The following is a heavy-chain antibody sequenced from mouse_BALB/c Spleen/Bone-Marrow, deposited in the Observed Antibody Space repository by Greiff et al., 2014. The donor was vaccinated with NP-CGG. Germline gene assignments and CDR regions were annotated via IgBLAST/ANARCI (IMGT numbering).Heavy chain of an antibody. CDR3: VRFYDGYYLPLDY. D-gene: IGHD2-3*01. Sequence: VQGVESGAELAKPGASVKMSCKASGYTFTDYWMHWVKQRPGQGLEWLGYINPSTGYTEYNQKFKDKATLTADKSSSTAYMQLNSLTSEDSAVYYCVRFYDGYYLPLDYWGQGTTLTVSS. CDR2: INPSTGYT. J-gene: IGHJ2*01. CDR1: GYTFTDYW. V-gene: IGHV1-7*01.